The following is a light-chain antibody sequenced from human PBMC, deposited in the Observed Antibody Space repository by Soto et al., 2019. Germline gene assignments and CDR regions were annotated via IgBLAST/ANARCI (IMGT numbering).Light chain of an antibody. CDR2: DIR. CDR3: SSYTSSSTRV. J-gene: IGLJ1*01. V-gene: IGLV2-14*03. Sequence: QSALTQPASVSGSPGQSITISCTGTSSDVGGYKYVSWYQEHPGKAPNLMIYDIRNRPSGVSNRFSGSKSGNTASLTISGLQAEDDADYYCSSYTSSSTRVFGTGPKFTVL. CDR1: SSDVGGYKY.